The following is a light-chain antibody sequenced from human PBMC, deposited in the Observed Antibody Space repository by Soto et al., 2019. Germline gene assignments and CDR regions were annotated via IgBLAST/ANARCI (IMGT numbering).Light chain of an antibody. CDR3: QQYGSSPFT. CDR1: QSVSSNY. V-gene: IGKV3-20*01. Sequence: EIVLTQSPGTLALSPGERATLSCRASQSVSSNYLTWYQQKRGQAPRLLIHGASSRATGIPDRFSGSGSGTDFTLTISRPEPEDFAVYYCQQYGSSPFTFGPGTKVGIK. J-gene: IGKJ3*01. CDR2: GAS.